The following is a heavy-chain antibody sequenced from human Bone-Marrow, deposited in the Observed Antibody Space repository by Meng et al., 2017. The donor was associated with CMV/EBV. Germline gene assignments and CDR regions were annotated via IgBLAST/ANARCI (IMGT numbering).Heavy chain of an antibody. CDR2: ISSSSSYI. J-gene: IGHJ4*02. D-gene: IGHD5-12*01. CDR1: GFTFSSYS. CDR3: ARDQGYGYGDD. Sequence: GESLKISCAASGFTFSSYSMNWVRQAPGKGLEWVSSISSSSSYIYYADSVKGRFTISRDNAKNSLYLQMNSLRAEDTAVYYCARDQGYGYGDDWGQGTLVTVSS. V-gene: IGHV3-21*01.